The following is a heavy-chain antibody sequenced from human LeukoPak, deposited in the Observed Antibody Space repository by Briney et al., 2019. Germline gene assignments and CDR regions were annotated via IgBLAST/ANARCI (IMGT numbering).Heavy chain of an antibody. Sequence: GGSLRLSCAACGFTFSSYGMHWVRQAPAKGLEWVAVIRYDGSNKYYADSVKGRFTISRDNFKNTLYLQMNSLRAEDTAVYYCARDILWFGERFYGMDVWGKGTTVTVSS. CDR1: GFTFSSYG. CDR3: ARDILWFGERFYGMDV. CDR2: IRYDGSNK. J-gene: IGHJ6*04. D-gene: IGHD3-10*01. V-gene: IGHV3-33*01.